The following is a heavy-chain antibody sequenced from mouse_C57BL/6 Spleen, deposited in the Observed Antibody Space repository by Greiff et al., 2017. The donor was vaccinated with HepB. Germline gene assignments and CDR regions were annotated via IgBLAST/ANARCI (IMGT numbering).Heavy chain of an antibody. V-gene: IGHV1-39*01. CDR1: GYSFTDYN. CDR3: ASQVYREDAMDY. Sequence: VQLQQSGPELVKPGASVKISCKASGYSFTDYNMNWVKQSNGKSLEWIGVIKHNYGTTSYNQKFKGKSTLTVDQSSSTAYMQLNSLTSEDSAVYYCASQVYREDAMDYWGQGTSVTVSS. J-gene: IGHJ4*01. D-gene: IGHD3-1*01. CDR2: IKHNYGTT.